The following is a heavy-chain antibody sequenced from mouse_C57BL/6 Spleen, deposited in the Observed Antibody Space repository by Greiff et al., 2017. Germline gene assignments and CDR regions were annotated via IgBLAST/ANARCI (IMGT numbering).Heavy chain of an antibody. V-gene: IGHV5-4*01. CDR2: ISDGGSYT. D-gene: IGHD1-1*01. J-gene: IGHJ1*03. CDR1: GFTFSSYA. CDR3: AREGDYGSSYGYFDV. Sequence: EVHLVESGGGLVKPGGSLKLSCAASGFTFSSYAMSWVRQTPEKRLEWVATISDGGSYTYYPDNVKGRFTISRDNAKNNLYLQMSHLKSEDTAMYYCAREGDYGSSYGYFDVWGTGTTVTVSS.